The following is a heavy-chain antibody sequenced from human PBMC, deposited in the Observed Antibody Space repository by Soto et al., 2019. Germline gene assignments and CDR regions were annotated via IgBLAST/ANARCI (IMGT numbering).Heavy chain of an antibody. D-gene: IGHD3-16*01. V-gene: IGHV3-53*01. Sequence: EVQLVESGGGLIQPGGSLRLSCAASGFTVRTNYMSWVRRAPGKGLEWVSVIYNADRTDYADSVKGRFTISRDNSKNTVNLQMNSLRVEDTAVYYCAREWGTDSGDYHGMDVWGQGTTVTVSS. CDR3: AREWGTDSGDYHGMDV. CDR2: IYNADRT. CDR1: GFTVRTNY. J-gene: IGHJ6*02.